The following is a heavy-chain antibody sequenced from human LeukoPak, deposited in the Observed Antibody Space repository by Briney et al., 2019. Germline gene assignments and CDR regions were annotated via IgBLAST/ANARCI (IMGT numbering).Heavy chain of an antibody. CDR1: GLSFSSYA. J-gene: IGHJ4*02. D-gene: IGHD3-9*01. CDR3: ARDQRPDYDILLGLYHFEH. CDR2: ISSTSGYI. Sequence: GGSLRLSCAPSGLSFSSYAIPWVRQAPGKGLEWGSSISSTSGYIHYADSVKGRFSISRDNAKNLVHLEMDILRADDTAVYYRARDQRPDYDILLGLYHFEHWRQGPLLTVP. V-gene: IGHV3-21*01.